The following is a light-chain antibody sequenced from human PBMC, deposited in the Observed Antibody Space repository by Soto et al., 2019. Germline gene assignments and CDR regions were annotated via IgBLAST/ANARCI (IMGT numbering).Light chain of an antibody. CDR3: QHYHNLPMYT. CDR2: DAS. V-gene: IGKV1-33*01. J-gene: IGKJ2*01. Sequence: DIQMTQSPSSLSASVGDRVTITCQASLDIDNYLNWYQQKPGEAPKLVIYDASILETGVPSRFSGSGSGTDCTFTISSLQPEDVATYYCQHYHNLPMYTFGQGTRLAIK. CDR1: LDIDNY.